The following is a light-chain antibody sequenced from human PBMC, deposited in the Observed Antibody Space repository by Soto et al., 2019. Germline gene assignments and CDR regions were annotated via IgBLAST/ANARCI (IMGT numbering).Light chain of an antibody. CDR1: QSVSSK. CDR2: RTS. V-gene: IGKV3-15*01. Sequence: EIVMTQSPATLSLSPGQRATLSCRASQSVSSKLAWYQQKPGQAPRLLMFRTSSRATGFPARFSGSGSGTEFNLTISSLQSEDFGVYYCQQYNNWPRATFGGGTKVDI. J-gene: IGKJ4*01. CDR3: QQYNNWPRAT.